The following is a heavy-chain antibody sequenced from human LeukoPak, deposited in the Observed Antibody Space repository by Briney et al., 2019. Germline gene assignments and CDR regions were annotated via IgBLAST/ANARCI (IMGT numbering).Heavy chain of an antibody. Sequence: GGSLRLSCAASGFTVSSNYMSWVRQAPGKGLEWFSVIYSGGNTYYVDSVKGRFTISRDNSKNTLYLQMNSLRPEDTAVYYCARSLRVAAGALDYWGQGTLVTVSS. CDR1: GFTVSSNY. V-gene: IGHV3-53*01. D-gene: IGHD6-13*01. CDR3: ARSLRVAAGALDY. J-gene: IGHJ4*02. CDR2: IYSGGNT.